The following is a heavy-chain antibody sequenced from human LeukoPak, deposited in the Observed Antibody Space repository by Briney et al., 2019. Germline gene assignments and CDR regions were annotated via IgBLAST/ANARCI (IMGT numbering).Heavy chain of an antibody. J-gene: IGHJ4*02. CDR1: GFTFSTSW. Sequence: PGGSLRLSCAAYGFTFSTSWMNWVRQAPGKGLEWVANIKQDGSEKYYVDSVKGRFTISRDNAKNSLYLQMNSLRAEDTAVYYCARGSTIFGVVITTFDYWGQGTLVTVSS. D-gene: IGHD3-3*01. V-gene: IGHV3-7*01. CDR2: IKQDGSEK. CDR3: ARGSTIFGVVITTFDY.